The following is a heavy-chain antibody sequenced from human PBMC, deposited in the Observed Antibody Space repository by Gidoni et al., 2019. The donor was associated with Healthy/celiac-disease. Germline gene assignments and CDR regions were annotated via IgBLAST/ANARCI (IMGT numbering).Heavy chain of an antibody. CDR1: GFTFSSYA. CDR3: ANSVPGYCSGGSCFRNFDY. V-gene: IGHV3-23*01. CDR2: ISGSGGST. Sequence: EVQLLESGGGLVQPGGSLRLSCAASGFTFSSYAMSWVRQAPGQGLEWVSAISGSGGSTYYADSVKGRFTISRDNSKNTLYLQMNSLRAEDTAVYYCANSVPGYCSGGSCFRNFDYWGQGTLVTVSS. D-gene: IGHD2-15*01. J-gene: IGHJ4*02.